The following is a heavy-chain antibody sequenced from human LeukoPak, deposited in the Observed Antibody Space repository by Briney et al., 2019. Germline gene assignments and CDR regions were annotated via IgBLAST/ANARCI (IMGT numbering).Heavy chain of an antibody. V-gene: IGHV3-7*01. D-gene: IGHD3-22*01. CDR1: RFTFTNYW. CDR2: INQDGSEK. CDR3: AKAHSIDTSGSIDY. J-gene: IGHJ4*02. Sequence: PGGSLRLSCAASRFTFTNYWMSWVRQAPGKGLEWVANINQDGSEKYYVDSMKGRFTISRDNAKNSLYLQMNSLRAEDTAVYYCAKAHSIDTSGSIDYWGQGTLVTVSS.